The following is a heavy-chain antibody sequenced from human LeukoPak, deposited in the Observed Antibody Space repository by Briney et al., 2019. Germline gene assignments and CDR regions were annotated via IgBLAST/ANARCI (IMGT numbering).Heavy chain of an antibody. D-gene: IGHD2-21*02. Sequence: ASETLSLTCTVSGGSISSGGYYWSWLRQHPGKGPEWIGYIYVSGSTYYNPSLKSRVTISVDTSKNQFSLKLSSVTAADTAVYYCAREVHCGANCYSGWFDDWGQGTLVTVSS. V-gene: IGHV4-31*03. CDR3: AREVHCGANCYSGWFDD. CDR2: IYVSGST. J-gene: IGHJ5*02. CDR1: GGSISSGGYY.